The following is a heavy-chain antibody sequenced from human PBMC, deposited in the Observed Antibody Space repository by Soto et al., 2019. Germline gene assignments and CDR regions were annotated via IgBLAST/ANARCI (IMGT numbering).Heavy chain of an antibody. V-gene: IGHV5-51*01. CDR2: IFPGDAET. J-gene: IGHJ6*02. CDR1: GYNFATHW. Sequence: GESLKISCQGSGYNFATHWIGWVRHKAGKGLEWMGIIFPGDAETKYSPSFQGHITISAAKSISIAYLRWSSLKASDTGMYYCATPGGFGMDVWGQGTTVTVSS. CDR3: ATPGGFGMDV. D-gene: IGHD5-12*01.